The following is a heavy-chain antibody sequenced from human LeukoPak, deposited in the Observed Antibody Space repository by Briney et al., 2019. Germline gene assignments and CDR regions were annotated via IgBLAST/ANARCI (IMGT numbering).Heavy chain of an antibody. J-gene: IGHJ4*02. CDR2: IKQEGSEK. D-gene: IGHD2-2*01. CDR3: VRGCSSTSCYPFDC. V-gene: IGHV3-7*04. CDR1: GFTFSSYW. Sequence: GGSLRLSCAASGFTFSSYWMSWVRQAPGKGLEWVANIKQEGSEKNYVDSVKGRFTISRDNAKNSLYLQMNSLRAEDTAVYYCVRGCSSTSCYPFDCWGQGTLVTVSS.